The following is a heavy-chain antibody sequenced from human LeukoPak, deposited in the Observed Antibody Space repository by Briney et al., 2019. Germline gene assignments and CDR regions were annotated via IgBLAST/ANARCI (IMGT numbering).Heavy chain of an antibody. D-gene: IGHD3-22*01. V-gene: IGHV4-34*01. J-gene: IGHJ4*02. CDR3: ARLSLRLGANYYDSSGYYDY. CDR1: GGSFSGYY. Sequence: ASETLSLTCAVYGGSFSGYYWSWIRQPPGKGLEWIGEINHSGSTNYNPSLKSRVTISVDTSKNQFSLKLSSVTAADTAVYYCARLSLRLGANYYDSSGYYDYWGQGTLVTVSS. CDR2: INHSGST.